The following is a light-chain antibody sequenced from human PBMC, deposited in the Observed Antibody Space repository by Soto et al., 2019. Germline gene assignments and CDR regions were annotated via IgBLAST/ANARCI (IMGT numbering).Light chain of an antibody. V-gene: IGKV3-20*01. Sequence: EIVLTQSPGTLSLSPGERATLSCRASQSVSSSYLAWYQQKPGQAPRLLIYGASSRATGIPDRFSGSGSGTDFTLTISRLEPEDFSVYYCQQYEGTFGTGTKVEIK. CDR1: QSVSSSY. CDR2: GAS. J-gene: IGKJ1*01. CDR3: QQYEGT.